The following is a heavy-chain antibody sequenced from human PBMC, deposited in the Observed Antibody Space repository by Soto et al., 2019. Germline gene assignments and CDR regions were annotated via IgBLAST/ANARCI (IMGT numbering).Heavy chain of an antibody. CDR2: ISGSGAGT. D-gene: IGHD4-17*01. Sequence: EAQLLESGGGLVQPGGSLRLSCVGSGLTFSSYAMTWVRQAPGKGLEWVSGISGSGAGTHYADSVKGRFTISRDNSKNMMYLQMNSLRAEDTAVYYCAKDPNVDYLGAFDDWGQGTLVTVSS. CDR1: GLTFSSYA. V-gene: IGHV3-23*01. J-gene: IGHJ4*02. CDR3: AKDPNVDYLGAFDD.